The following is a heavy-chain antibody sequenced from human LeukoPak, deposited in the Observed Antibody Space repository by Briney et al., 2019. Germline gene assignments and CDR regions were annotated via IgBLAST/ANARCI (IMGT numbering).Heavy chain of an antibody. Sequence: GGSLRLSCAASGFTFDDYAMHWVRQAPGKGLEWVSGISWYSGSIAYADSVKGRFTISRDNAKNSLFLQMNSLRHEDTAFYYCAKDNCGADCFSFDFWGQGTLVTVSS. CDR1: GFTFDDYA. J-gene: IGHJ4*02. V-gene: IGHV3-9*01. D-gene: IGHD2-21*02. CDR2: ISWYSGSI. CDR3: AKDNCGADCFSFDF.